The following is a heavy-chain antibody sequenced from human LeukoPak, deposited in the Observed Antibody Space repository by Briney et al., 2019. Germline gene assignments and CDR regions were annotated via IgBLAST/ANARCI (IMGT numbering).Heavy chain of an antibody. J-gene: IGHJ4*02. CDR2: IKQDGSEK. V-gene: IGHV3-7*01. CDR1: GFTFSSYW. CDR3: ARVGSGRAAGN. D-gene: IGHD1-14*01. Sequence: GGSLRLSCAASGFTFSSYWMSWVRQAPGKGLEWVASIKQDGSEKLYVDSVKGRFTISRDNAKNSLYLQMNSLRAEDTAVYYCARVGSGRAAGNWGQGTLVTVSS.